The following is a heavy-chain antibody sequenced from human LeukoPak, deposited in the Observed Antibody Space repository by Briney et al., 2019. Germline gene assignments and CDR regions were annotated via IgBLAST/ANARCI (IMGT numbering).Heavy chain of an antibody. V-gene: IGHV3-13*04. CDR1: GFTFRNYD. CDR2: IGAAGDT. J-gene: IGHJ4*02. Sequence: GGSLRLSCVASGFTFRNYDMHWVRQATGKGLEWVSGIGAAGDTYHPGSVKGRFTISRENANNSLYLQMNSLRAGDTAMYYCARDRAGDFDYWGQGTLVTVSS. CDR3: ARDRAGDFDY. D-gene: IGHD6-19*01.